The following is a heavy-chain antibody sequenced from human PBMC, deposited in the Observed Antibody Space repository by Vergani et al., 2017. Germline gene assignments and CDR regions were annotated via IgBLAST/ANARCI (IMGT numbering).Heavy chain of an antibody. J-gene: IGHJ6*02. CDR2: INPSGGST. CDR1: GYPFTSYY. Sequence: QVQLVQSGAEVKKPGASVKVSCKASGYPFTSYYMHWVRQAPGQGLEWMGIINPSGGSTSYAQKFQGRVTMTRDTSTSTVYMELSSLRSEDTAVYYCARDRGSGWPYYYYGMDVWGQGTTVTVSS. V-gene: IGHV1-46*01. D-gene: IGHD6-19*01. CDR3: ARDRGSGWPYYYYGMDV.